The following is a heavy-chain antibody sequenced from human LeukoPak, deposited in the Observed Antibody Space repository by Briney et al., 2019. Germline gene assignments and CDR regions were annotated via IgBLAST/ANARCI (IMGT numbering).Heavy chain of an antibody. D-gene: IGHD3-10*01. CDR1: RGSISSYY. CDR3: ARETLSGYYYGSGSKVGYNWFDP. V-gene: IGHV4-4*07. CDR2: IYTSGST. Sequence: SETLSLTCAVSRGSISSYYWSWIRQPAGKGLEWIGRIYTSGSTNYNPSLKSRVTMSVDTSKNQFSLKLSSVTAADTAVYYCARETLSGYYYGSGSKVGYNWFDPWGQGTLVTVSS. J-gene: IGHJ5*02.